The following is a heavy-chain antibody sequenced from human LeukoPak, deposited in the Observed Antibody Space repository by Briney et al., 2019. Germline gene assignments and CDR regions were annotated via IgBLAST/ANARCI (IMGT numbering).Heavy chain of an antibody. D-gene: IGHD4-11*01. CDR1: VFTLKICA. V-gene: IGHV3-23*01. CDR2: VTGRGDDT. CDR3: SKVHDYSNDDRLDRDAFDN. Sequence: GRSLRLSRASSVFTLKICAKTCVPGAPAKGLGWGLSVTGRGDDTLSADSVKGRFPVSKDNPKNRLHLQMNNLRAEDTAVYYCSKVHDYSNDDRLDRDAFDNWGQGTMVTVSS. J-gene: IGHJ3*02.